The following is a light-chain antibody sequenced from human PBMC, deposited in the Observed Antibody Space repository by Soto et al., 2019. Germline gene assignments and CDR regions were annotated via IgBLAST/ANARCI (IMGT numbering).Light chain of an antibody. CDR1: QSVSSY. CDR3: QQYGGSPIT. Sequence: PGERATLSCRASQSVSSYLAWYQQKPGQAPRLLIYDASNRATGIPARFSGSGSGTDFTLTITRLEPEDFAVYYCQQYGGSPITFGLGTRLEIK. CDR2: DAS. V-gene: IGKV3-11*01. J-gene: IGKJ5*01.